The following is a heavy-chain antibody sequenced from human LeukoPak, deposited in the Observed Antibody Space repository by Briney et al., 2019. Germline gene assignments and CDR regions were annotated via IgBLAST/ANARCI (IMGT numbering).Heavy chain of an antibody. CDR1: GGSFSGYC. V-gene: IGHV4-34*01. J-gene: IGHJ4*02. D-gene: IGHD5-24*01. Sequence: SETLSLTCAVYGGSFSGYCWSWIRQPPGEGLEWIGEINHSGGTKYNPSLKSRVTISVDTSKNQFSLKLSSVTAADTAVYYCARAKTQCNFFHYWGQGTLVTVSS. CDR3: ARAKTQCNFFHY. CDR2: INHSGGT.